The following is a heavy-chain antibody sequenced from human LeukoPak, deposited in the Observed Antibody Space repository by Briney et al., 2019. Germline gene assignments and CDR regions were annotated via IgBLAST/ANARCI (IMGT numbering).Heavy chain of an antibody. CDR2: FSSSSSNI. CDR3: ARARLGATSYYFYYIDV. J-gene: IGHJ6*03. CDR1: GFTFSSYS. V-gene: IGHV3-48*01. Sequence: GGSLRLSCAASGFTFSSYSMNWVRQAPGKGMGWVAYFSSSSSNIYYADSVKGRFTISRDNAKNSLHLQMNSLRAEDTAVYYCARARLGATSYYFYYIDVWGKGTTVTVSS. D-gene: IGHD1-26*01.